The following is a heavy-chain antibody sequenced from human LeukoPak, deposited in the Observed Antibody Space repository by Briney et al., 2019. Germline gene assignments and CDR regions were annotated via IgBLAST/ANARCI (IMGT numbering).Heavy chain of an antibody. CDR3: ARGVVVVVPAANRNYYYMDV. V-gene: IGHV4-34*01. D-gene: IGHD2-2*01. CDR2: MNHSGST. CDR1: GGSFSGYY. Sequence: SETLSLTCAVYGGSFSGYYWSWIRQPPGKGLEWIGEMNHSGSTNYNPSLKSRVTISVDTSKNQFSLKLSSVTAADTAVYYCARGVVVVVPAANRNYYYMDVWGKGTTVTVSS. J-gene: IGHJ6*03.